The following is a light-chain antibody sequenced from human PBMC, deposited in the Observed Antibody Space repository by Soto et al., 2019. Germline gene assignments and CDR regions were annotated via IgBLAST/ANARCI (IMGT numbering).Light chain of an antibody. CDR1: QSLLHSNGYNY. CDR2: LGS. J-gene: IGKJ4*01. CDR3: MQALQTPLT. Sequence: DIVMTQSPLSLPVTPGEPASISCRSSQSLLHSNGYNYLDWYLQKPGQSPQLLIYLGSNRAPGVPDRVSGSGLGKDFKLKIRQGEAGDVGVYYCMQALQTPLTFGGGTKVEIK. V-gene: IGKV2-28*01.